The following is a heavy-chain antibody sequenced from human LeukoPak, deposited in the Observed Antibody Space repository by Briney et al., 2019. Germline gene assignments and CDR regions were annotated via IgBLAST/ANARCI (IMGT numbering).Heavy chain of an antibody. CDR1: GFTFSTYS. V-gene: IGHV3-21*01. Sequence: PGVSLRLSCAASGFTFSTYSMNWVRQAPGKGLEWVSSISSSTSYIYYADSVKGRFTISRDNAKNSLYLQMDSLRAEDTAVYYCAREVRDDYIRYYFDYWGQGTLVTVSS. J-gene: IGHJ4*02. CDR3: AREVRDDYIRYYFDY. CDR2: ISSSTSYI. D-gene: IGHD5-24*01.